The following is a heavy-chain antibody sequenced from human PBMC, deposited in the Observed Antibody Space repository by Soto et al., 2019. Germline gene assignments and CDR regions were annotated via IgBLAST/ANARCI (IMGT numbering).Heavy chain of an antibody. CDR2: INPSGGST. CDR3: ARSPYSSGYYYAIDY. V-gene: IGHV1-46*01. D-gene: IGHD3-22*01. J-gene: IGHJ4*02. CDR1: GYTFIKYG. Sequence: ASVKVSCKASGYTFIKYGIAWVRQAPGQGLEWMGLINPSGGSTIYAQKFQGRVTMTRDTSTSTVYMDLSSLRSEDTAVYYCARSPYSSGYYYAIDYWGQGTQVTVSS.